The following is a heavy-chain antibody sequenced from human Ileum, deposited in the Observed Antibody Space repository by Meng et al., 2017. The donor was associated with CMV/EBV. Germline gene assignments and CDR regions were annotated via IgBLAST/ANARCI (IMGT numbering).Heavy chain of an antibody. CDR1: GFTFSSYG. V-gene: IGHV3-33*06. CDR2: IWYDGSNK. CDR3: AKDKSSYYYSYGMDV. Sequence: GESLKTSRAASGFTFSSYGMHWVRQAPGKGLEWVAVIWYDGSNKYYADSVKGRFTISRDNSKNTLYLQMNSLRAEDTAVYYCAKDKSSYYYSYGMDVWGQGTTVTISS. J-gene: IGHJ6*02.